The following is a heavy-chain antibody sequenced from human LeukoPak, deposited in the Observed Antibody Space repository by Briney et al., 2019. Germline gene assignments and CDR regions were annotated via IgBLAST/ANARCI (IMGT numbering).Heavy chain of an antibody. CDR3: ARAGGDIRHIAPFDP. V-gene: IGHV3-23*01. D-gene: IGHD3-10*01. CDR1: GFTFSSYA. Sequence: PGGSLRLSCAASGFTFSSYAMSWVRQAPGKGLEWVSAISGSGGSTYYADSVKGRFTISRDNSKNTLYLQMNSLRAEDTAVYYCARAGGDIRHIAPFDPWGQGTLVTVSS. CDR2: ISGSGGST. J-gene: IGHJ5*02.